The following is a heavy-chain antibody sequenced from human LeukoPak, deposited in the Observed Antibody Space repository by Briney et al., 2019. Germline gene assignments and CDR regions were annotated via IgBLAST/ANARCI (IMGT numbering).Heavy chain of an antibody. CDR2: IYYSGST. J-gene: IGHJ2*01. V-gene: IGHV4-31*03. CDR1: GGSISSGGYY. Sequence: SETLSLTCTVSGGSISSGGYYWSWIRQHPGKGLEWIGYIYYSGSTYYNPSLKSRVTISVDTSKNQFSLKLSSVTAADTAVYYCARARDSSGPGYFDLWGRGTLVTVSS. CDR3: ARARDSSGPGYFDL. D-gene: IGHD3-22*01.